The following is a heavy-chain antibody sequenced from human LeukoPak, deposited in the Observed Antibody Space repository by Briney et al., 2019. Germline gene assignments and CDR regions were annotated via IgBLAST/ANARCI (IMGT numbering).Heavy chain of an antibody. CDR3: ARASSDGPTLDY. D-gene: IGHD5-24*01. CDR2: IYYSGST. J-gene: IGHJ4*02. CDR1: GGSISSSSYY. V-gene: IGHV4-39*01. Sequence: SETLSLTCTVSGGSISSSSYYWGWIRQPPGKGLEWIGSIYYSGSTYYNPSLKSRVTISVDTSKNQFSLKLSSVTAADTAVYYCARASSDGPTLDYWGQGTLVTVSS.